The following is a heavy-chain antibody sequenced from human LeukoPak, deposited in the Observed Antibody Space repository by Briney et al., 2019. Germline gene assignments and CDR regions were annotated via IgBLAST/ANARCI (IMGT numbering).Heavy chain of an antibody. J-gene: IGHJ3*02. CDR1: GFTFSSYS. D-gene: IGHD3-22*01. CDR3: ARIASGYYFAPPWNAFDI. Sequence: GGSLRLSCAASGFTFSSYSMNWVRQAPGKGLEWVSSISSSSSYIYYADSVKGRFTISRDNAKNSLYLQMNSLRAEDTAVYYCARIASGYYFAPPWNAFDIWGQGTMVTVSS. CDR2: ISSSSSYI. V-gene: IGHV3-21*01.